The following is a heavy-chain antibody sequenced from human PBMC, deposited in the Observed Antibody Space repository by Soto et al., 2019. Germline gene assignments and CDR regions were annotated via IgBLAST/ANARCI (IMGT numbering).Heavy chain of an antibody. D-gene: IGHD4-17*01. CDR1: GYTLNEVA. CDR2: FDPDEAET. J-gene: IGHJ5*02. V-gene: IGHV1-24*01. CDR3: TTYHGDYNFDH. Sequence: QVQLVQSGAEVKKPGASVKVSCKVSGYTLNEVAMHWVRQAPGKGLEWLGGFDPDEAETIYAQHFQRRGYMTQDTSTDTVYMELSSLRSEDTALYFCTTYHGDYNFDHWGQGTRVTVSS.